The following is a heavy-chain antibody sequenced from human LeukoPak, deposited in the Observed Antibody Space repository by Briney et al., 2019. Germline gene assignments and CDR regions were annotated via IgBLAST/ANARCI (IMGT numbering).Heavy chain of an antibody. CDR2: ISSSSYI. CDR3: ARENGNPLRWFDP. Sequence: PGGSLRLSCAASGFTFSSYSMNWVRQAPGKGLEWVSSISSSSYIYYADSVKGRFTISRDNAENSLYLQMNSLRAEDTAVYYCARENGNPLRWFDPWGQGTLVTVSS. CDR1: GFTFSSYS. V-gene: IGHV3-21*04. D-gene: IGHD2-21*01. J-gene: IGHJ5*02.